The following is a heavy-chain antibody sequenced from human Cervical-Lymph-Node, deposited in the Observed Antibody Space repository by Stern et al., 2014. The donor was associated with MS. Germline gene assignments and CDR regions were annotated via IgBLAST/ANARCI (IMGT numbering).Heavy chain of an antibody. Sequence: QVQLVESGAEVEKPGASVKVSCKASGYIFTDYYLHWVRQAPGQGLEWMGRINPKSGGTSYAQSFQGRVTLTRDTSITTAYMDLSRLTSDDTAVYYCTRALRIADRPSPRGHWFDPWGQGTLVIVSS. D-gene: IGHD6-6*01. CDR1: GYIFTDYY. J-gene: IGHJ5*02. CDR2: INPKSGGT. V-gene: IGHV1-2*02. CDR3: TRALRIADRPSPRGHWFDP.